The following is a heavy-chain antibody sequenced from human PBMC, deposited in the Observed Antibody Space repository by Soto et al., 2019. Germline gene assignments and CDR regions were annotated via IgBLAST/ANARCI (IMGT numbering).Heavy chain of an antibody. D-gene: IGHD3-16*01. Sequence: QVQLVQSGAEVKKPGASVKVSCKTSGYTFTNFGISWVRQAPGQGLEWMGWINTYNGNTNYAQKFQGSVTMTTDTTTSTADMELRSLRSDDTAVYYCARGGTPLDYWGQGTLVTVSS. CDR1: GYTFTNFG. V-gene: IGHV1-18*01. J-gene: IGHJ4*02. CDR3: ARGGTPLDY. CDR2: INTYNGNT.